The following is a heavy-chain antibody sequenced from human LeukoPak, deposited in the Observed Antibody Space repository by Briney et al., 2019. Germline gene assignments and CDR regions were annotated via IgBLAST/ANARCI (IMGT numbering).Heavy chain of an antibody. Sequence: GESLKISCQGSGYSFTSYWIAWVRQMPGKGLEWMGIIYPADSETRYSPSFQGQVTISADKSINTAYLEWSSLKASDTAIYHCARQGAAGKYYYYYMDVWGKGTTVTVSS. D-gene: IGHD6-13*01. V-gene: IGHV5-51*01. CDR2: IYPADSET. CDR1: GYSFTSYW. CDR3: ARQGAAGKYYYYYMDV. J-gene: IGHJ6*03.